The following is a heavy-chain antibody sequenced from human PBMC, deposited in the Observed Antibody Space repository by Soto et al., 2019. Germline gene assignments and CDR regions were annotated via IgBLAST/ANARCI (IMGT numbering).Heavy chain of an antibody. J-gene: IGHJ6*02. CDR3: ARTLYCSGGFCSPLRGMDV. V-gene: IGHV4-38-2*01. CDR2: IYHSGGT. Sequence: SETLSLTCAMSCSSISIGYYWGWIRQPPGKGLEWIGTIYHSGGTYSSPSLKDRVTISLDTSKNQISLRLRSVTAADTAIYYCARTLYCSGGFCSPLRGMDVWGQGTTVTVSS. CDR1: CSSISIGYY. D-gene: IGHD2-15*01.